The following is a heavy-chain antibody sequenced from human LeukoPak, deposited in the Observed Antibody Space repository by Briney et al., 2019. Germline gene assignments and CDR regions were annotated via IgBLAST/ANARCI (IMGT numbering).Heavy chain of an antibody. D-gene: IGHD5-18*01. CDR3: ARAWVDTNFYYYMDV. J-gene: IGHJ6*03. Sequence: SETLSLTCTVSGYSISSGYYWGWIRQPAGKGLEWIGRIYTSGSTYYNPSLKSRVTISVDTSKNQFSLKLSSVTAADTAVYYCARAWVDTNFYYYMDVWGKGTTVTISS. CDR1: GYSISSGYY. CDR2: IYTSGST. V-gene: IGHV4-38-2*02.